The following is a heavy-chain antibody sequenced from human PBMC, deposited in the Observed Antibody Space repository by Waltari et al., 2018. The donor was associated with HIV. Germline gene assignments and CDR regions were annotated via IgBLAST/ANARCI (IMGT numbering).Heavy chain of an antibody. CDR1: GYSFTSYW. V-gene: IGHV5-51*01. CDR2: IYPGDSDT. CDR3: ARQVEGGSYYWDFDL. Sequence: EVQLVQSGAQVKKRGESLKISRKGPGYSFTSYWLGGVRQIPGKGLAWMGIIYPGDSDTRYSPSFQGQVTISADKSISTSYLQWSSLKASDTAMYYCARQVEGGSYYWDFDLWGRGTLVTVSS. D-gene: IGHD1-26*01. J-gene: IGHJ2*01.